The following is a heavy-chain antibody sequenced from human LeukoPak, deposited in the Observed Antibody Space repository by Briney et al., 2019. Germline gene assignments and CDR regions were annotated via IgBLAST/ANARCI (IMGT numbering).Heavy chain of an antibody. CDR2: IYHTKNTA. CDR1: GGSISSGNW. CDR3: ARVYSIHWYSDL. D-gene: IGHD4-11*01. J-gene: IGHJ2*01. V-gene: IGHV4-4*02. Sequence: PSGTLSLTCAVSGGSISSGNWWSWLRQPPGKGLEWIGEIYHTKNTANYNPSLKSRVTISVDTSKNQFSLNLSSVTAADTAVYYCARVYSIHWYSDLWGRGTLVTVSS.